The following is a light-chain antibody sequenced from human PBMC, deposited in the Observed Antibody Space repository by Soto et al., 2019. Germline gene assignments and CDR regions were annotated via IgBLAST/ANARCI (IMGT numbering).Light chain of an antibody. J-gene: IGKJ3*01. Sequence: EIVLTQSPGTLSVSPGERATLSCRATQSVNSDYLAWYQQRPGQAPRLLMHGASSRATGIPDRFSGSGSGADFTLTISRLEPEDFAVYYCYHYAYSQFAFGPGTKVDIK. V-gene: IGKV3-20*01. CDR3: YHYAYSQFA. CDR1: QSVNSDY. CDR2: GAS.